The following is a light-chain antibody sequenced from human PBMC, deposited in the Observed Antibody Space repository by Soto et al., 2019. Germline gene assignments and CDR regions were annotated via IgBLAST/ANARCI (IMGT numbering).Light chain of an antibody. Sequence: EIVLTQSPGTLSLSPGERATLSCRASQSVNSNYLAWYQQKPGQAPRLLIYGASSRASGIPDRFSGSGSGTDFTLTVSRLGPEDFAVYYCQQYGSSPRTFGQGTKVEIK. CDR3: QQYGSSPRT. J-gene: IGKJ1*01. V-gene: IGKV3-20*01. CDR2: GAS. CDR1: QSVNSNY.